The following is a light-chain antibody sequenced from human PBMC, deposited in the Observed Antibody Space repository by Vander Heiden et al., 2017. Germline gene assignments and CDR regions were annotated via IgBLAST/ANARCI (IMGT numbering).Light chain of an antibody. CDR2: GAS. J-gene: IGKJ4*01. V-gene: IGKV3-15*01. CDR3: QQYNNWPPLT. Sequence: ELVMTQSPATLSVSPGERATLSCRASQSVSSNFAWYQQKPGQAPRLLIYGASTRATGIPARFSGSGSGTECTLTISSLQSEDFAVYYCQQYNNWPPLTFGGGTKVEIK. CDR1: QSVSSN.